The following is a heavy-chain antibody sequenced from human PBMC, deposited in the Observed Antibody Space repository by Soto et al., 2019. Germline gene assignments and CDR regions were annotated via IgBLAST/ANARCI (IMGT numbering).Heavy chain of an antibody. CDR2: ISAYNGNT. V-gene: IGHV1-18*04. CDR1: GYTFTSYG. CDR3: ARGNHLTIFGVVIGRNWFDP. D-gene: IGHD3-3*01. J-gene: IGHJ5*02. Sequence: QVQLVQSGAEVKKPGASVKVSCKASGYTFTSYGISWVRQAPGQGLEWMGWISAYNGNTNYAQKLQGRVTMTTDTYTSKAYMELRSLRSDDTAVYYCARGNHLTIFGVVIGRNWFDPWGQGTLVTVSS.